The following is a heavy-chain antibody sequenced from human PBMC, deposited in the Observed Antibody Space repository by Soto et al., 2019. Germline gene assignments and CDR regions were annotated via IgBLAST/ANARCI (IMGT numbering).Heavy chain of an antibody. V-gene: IGHV3-9*01. CDR2: ISWNSGSI. J-gene: IGHJ4*02. CDR3: AKEDTAMALDY. D-gene: IGHD5-18*01. Sequence: EVQLVESGGGLVQPGRSLRLSCAASGFTFDDYAMHWVRQAQGKGLEWVSGISWNSGSIGYADSVKGRFTISRDNAKNSLYLQMNSLRAEDTALYYCAKEDTAMALDYWGQGTLVTVSS. CDR1: GFTFDDYA.